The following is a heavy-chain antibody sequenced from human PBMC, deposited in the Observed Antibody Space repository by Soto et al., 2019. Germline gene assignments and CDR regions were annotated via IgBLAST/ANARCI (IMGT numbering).Heavy chain of an antibody. J-gene: IGHJ6*02. CDR1: GYSFPTYA. CDR3: ARGKGMEENYYYHGMDV. V-gene: IGHV1-3*01. Sequence: QVQVVQSGAEVKKPGASVTISCKASGYSFPTYALHWVRQAPGQRLEGMAWINGGNGNTKYSQKFQDRVTITRDTSANIAYMELSSLRSEYSAVYDCARGKGMEENYYYHGMDVWGQGTTVSVSS. D-gene: IGHD1-1*01. CDR2: INGGNGNT.